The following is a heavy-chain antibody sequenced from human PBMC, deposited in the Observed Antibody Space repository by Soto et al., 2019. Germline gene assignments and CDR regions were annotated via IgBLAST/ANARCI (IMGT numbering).Heavy chain of an antibody. CDR3: ARGYCSGGNCYSGMDV. CDR2: INPSGGRT. D-gene: IGHD2-15*01. J-gene: IGHJ6*02. CDR1: GYTFTNHY. V-gene: IGHV1-46*01. Sequence: ASVKVSCKASGYTFTNHYIHWVRRAPGQGLDWVGVINPSGGRTNYAQKFQGRVTMTGDTSTRTVYMELSSLKSEDTAVFYCARGYCSGGNCYSGMDVWGQGTMVTVS.